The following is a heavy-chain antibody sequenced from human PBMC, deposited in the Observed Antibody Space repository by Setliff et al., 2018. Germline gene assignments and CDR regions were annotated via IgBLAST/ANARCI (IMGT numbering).Heavy chain of an antibody. CDR2: INPNSGGT. J-gene: IGHJ6*03. CDR1: GYTFTGYY. CDR3: ARDYFYGNYYYYMDV. D-gene: IGHD3-3*01. Sequence: ASVKVSCKASGYTFTGYYMHWVRQAPGQGLEWMGRINPNSGGTNYAQKFQGRVTMTRDTSISTAYMELSWLRSDDTAVYYCARDYFYGNYYYYMDVWGKGTTVTVSS. V-gene: IGHV1-2*06.